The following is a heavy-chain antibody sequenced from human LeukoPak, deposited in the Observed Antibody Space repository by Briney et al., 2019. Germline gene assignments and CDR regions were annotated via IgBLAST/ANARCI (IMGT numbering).Heavy chain of an antibody. J-gene: IGHJ4*02. CDR2: IYYSGST. D-gene: IGHD4-17*01. CDR1: GGSISSGGYY. Sequence: PSETLSLTCTVSGGSISSGGYYWSWIRQHPGKGLEWIGYIYYSGSTYYNPSLKSRVTISVDTSKNQFSLKLSSVTAADTAVYYCARVVYRDYRFDHWGQGTLVTVSS. CDR3: ARVVYRDYRFDH. V-gene: IGHV4-31*03.